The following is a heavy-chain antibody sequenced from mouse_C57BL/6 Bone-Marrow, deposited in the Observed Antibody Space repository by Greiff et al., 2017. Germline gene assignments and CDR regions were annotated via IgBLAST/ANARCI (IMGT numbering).Heavy chain of an antibody. CDR3: ARDQDGCSYWYFAV. CDR2: ISDGGSYT. V-gene: IGHV5-4*01. D-gene: IGHD1-1*01. J-gene: IGHJ1*03. CDR1: GFTFSSYA. Sequence: EVQGVESGGGLVKPGGSLKLSCAASGFTFSSYAMSWVRQTPEKRLEWVATISDGGSYTYYPNNVKGRFTISRDNAKNNLYLQMSHLKSEDTAMYYCARDQDGCSYWYFAVWGTGTPVTVSS.